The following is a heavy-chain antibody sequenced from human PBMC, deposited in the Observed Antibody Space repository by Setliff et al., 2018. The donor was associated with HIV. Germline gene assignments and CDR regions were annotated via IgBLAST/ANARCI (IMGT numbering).Heavy chain of an antibody. Sequence: SETLSLTCAVYNGSFSNYYWTWTRQPPGKGLGWIGEINHSGSTNYNPSLKSRVTISVDTSKKQFSLNLRSVTAADTAVYYCARGLTARRVGNFDYWGRGTLVTVSS. J-gene: IGHJ4*02. CDR3: ARGLTARRVGNFDY. CDR1: NGSFSNYY. V-gene: IGHV4-34*01. D-gene: IGHD6-6*01. CDR2: INHSGST.